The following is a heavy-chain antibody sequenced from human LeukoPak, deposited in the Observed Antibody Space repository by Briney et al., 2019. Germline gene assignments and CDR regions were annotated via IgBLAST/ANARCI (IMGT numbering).Heavy chain of an antibody. Sequence: PSETLSLTCTVSGGSISSGSYYWSWIRQPAGKGLEWIGRIYTSGSTNYNPSLKSRVTISVDTSKNQFSLKLSSVTAADTAVYYCARSYYYDSSGSLNWGQGTLVTVSS. V-gene: IGHV4-61*02. CDR1: GGSISSGSYY. CDR3: ARSYYYDSSGSLN. CDR2: IYTSGST. J-gene: IGHJ4*02. D-gene: IGHD3-22*01.